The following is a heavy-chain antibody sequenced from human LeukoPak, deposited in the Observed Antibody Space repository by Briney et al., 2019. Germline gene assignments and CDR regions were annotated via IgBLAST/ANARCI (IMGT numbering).Heavy chain of an antibody. V-gene: IGHV4-59*01. Sequence: SETLSLTCTVSGGSISSYYWSWIRQPPGKGLEWIGYIYYSGSTNYNPSLKSRVTISVDTSKNQFSLKLSSVTAADTAVYYCARVGRAGIVGATFAFDIWGQGTMVTVSS. CDR3: ARVGRAGIVGATFAFDI. D-gene: IGHD1-26*01. CDR2: IYYSGST. J-gene: IGHJ3*02. CDR1: GGSISSYY.